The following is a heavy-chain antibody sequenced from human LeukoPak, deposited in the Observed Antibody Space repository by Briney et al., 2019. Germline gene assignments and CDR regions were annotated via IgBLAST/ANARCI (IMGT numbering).Heavy chain of an antibody. D-gene: IGHD1-26*01. CDR3: ARDSSIMGVTGVGFDS. Sequence: GGSLRLSCGASGFNFSNYEMNWVRQTPGKGLEWTSYISDSGETTYYADSVKGRFTISRDNAKNSLFLQMASLRVEDTAIYYCARDSSIMGVTGVGFDSWGQGTLVTVSS. V-gene: IGHV3-48*03. CDR1: GFNFSNYE. CDR2: ISDSGETT. J-gene: IGHJ4*02.